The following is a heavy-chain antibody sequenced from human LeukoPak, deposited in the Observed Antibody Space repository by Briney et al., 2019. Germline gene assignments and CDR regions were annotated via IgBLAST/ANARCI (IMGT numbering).Heavy chain of an antibody. V-gene: IGHV3-33*01. CDR1: GFTFSSYG. D-gene: IGHD3-22*01. CDR3: ARDRRLNFYDSNTGWFDP. Sequence: KSGGSLRLSCAASGFTFSSYGMHWVRQGPGKGLEWLAVIWYDGSNKFYADSVKGRFSISRDNSKNTLYLQMNSLRAGDTAVYYCARDRRLNFYDSNTGWFDPWGQGTLVTVSS. J-gene: IGHJ5*02. CDR2: IWYDGSNK.